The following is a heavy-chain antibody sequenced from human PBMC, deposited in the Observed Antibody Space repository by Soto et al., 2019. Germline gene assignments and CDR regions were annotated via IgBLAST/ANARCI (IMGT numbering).Heavy chain of an antibody. CDR2: MNPSSGDS. D-gene: IGHD3-16*01. Sequence: QVQLVQSGAEVKKPGASVKVSCEASGYPFTAFDINWVRQAAGQGLEWMGWMNPSSGDSAFAQRFQDRITMTRTTDHSTASMELSRLASDDTASYYCFRQPRGVANPGDDHWGQGTLVTVSS. CDR3: FRQPRGVANPGDDH. J-gene: IGHJ4*02. CDR1: GYPFTAFD. V-gene: IGHV1-8*01.